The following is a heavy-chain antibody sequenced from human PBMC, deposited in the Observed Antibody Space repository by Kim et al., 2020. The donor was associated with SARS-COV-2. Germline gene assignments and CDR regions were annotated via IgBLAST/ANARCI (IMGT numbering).Heavy chain of an antibody. D-gene: IGHD3-10*01. Sequence: SYTAASAKARSTISRDKAKNSLNLQMNSLRGEDTAVYYCAREGSGAFDIWGQGRMVTVSS. CDR2: S. V-gene: IGHV3-11*04. J-gene: IGHJ3*02. CDR3: AREGSGAFDI.